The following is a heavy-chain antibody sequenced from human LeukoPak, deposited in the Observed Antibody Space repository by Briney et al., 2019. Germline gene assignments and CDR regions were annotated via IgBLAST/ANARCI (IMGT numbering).Heavy chain of an antibody. V-gene: IGHV3-23*01. J-gene: IGHJ6*03. Sequence: GGSLRLSCAASGFTFSSYAMTWVRQAPGKGLEWVSAISGSGGTTYFADSVKGRFTISRDNSKNTLYLQMSSLRAEDTAVYYCANTPFSDYYYYMDLWGKGTTVTVSS. CDR3: ANTPFSDYYYYMDL. CDR2: ISGSGGTT. CDR1: GFTFSSYA.